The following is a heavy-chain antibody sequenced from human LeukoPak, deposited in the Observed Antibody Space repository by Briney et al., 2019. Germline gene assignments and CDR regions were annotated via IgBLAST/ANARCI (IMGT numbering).Heavy chain of an antibody. J-gene: IGHJ6*02. Sequence: SVKVSCKASGGTFSSYAISWVRQAPGQGLEWMGGIIPIFGTANYAQKFQGRVTITADESTSTACMELSSLRSEDTAVYYCARRPYYDILTGYQYYYGMDVWGQGTTVTVSS. D-gene: IGHD3-9*01. CDR1: GGTFSSYA. CDR3: ARRPYYDILTGYQYYYGMDV. CDR2: IIPIFGTA. V-gene: IGHV1-69*13.